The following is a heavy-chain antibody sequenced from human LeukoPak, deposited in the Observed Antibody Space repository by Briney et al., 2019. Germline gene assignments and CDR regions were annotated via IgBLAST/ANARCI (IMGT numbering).Heavy chain of an antibody. D-gene: IGHD6-13*01. CDR3: ARGGSSSWFYWNFDL. CDR2: INTNSGNP. CDR1: GYSFSLYT. V-gene: IGHV7-4-1*02. Sequence: ASVKVSCETSGYSFSLYTMNWVRQAPGQGLEWMGWINTNSGNPTYAPGFTGRFVFSLDTSASTAYLQISSLKAEDTAVYYCARGGSSSWFYWNFDLWGRGTLVTVSS. J-gene: IGHJ2*01.